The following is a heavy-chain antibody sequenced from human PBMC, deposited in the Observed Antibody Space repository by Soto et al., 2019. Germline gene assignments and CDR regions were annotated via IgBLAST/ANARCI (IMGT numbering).Heavy chain of an antibody. J-gene: IGHJ1*01. CDR2: ITGSGGTI. D-gene: IGHD2-15*01. V-gene: IGHV3-23*01. Sequence: DVHLLESGGGLVQPGGSLRLSCAASGFSFSRYAMIWVRQAPGKGQEWVSGITGSGGTIEYAASVKGRFTISRDNSKNTVDLQMNSLRVEDSAMCYCAKDDVAGDGLWLVADWGQGILVTVS. CDR3: AKDDVAGDGLWLVAD. CDR1: GFSFSRYA.